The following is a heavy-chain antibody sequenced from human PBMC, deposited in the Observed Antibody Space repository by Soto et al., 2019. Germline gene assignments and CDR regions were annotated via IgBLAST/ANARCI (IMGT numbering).Heavy chain of an antibody. CDR2: ISYDGSNK. CDR3: AKDLGYGDYYYYGMDV. D-gene: IGHD5-18*01. J-gene: IGHJ6*02. V-gene: IGHV3-30*18. CDR1: GFTFSSYG. Sequence: PGGSLRLSCAASGFTFSSYGMHWVRQAPGKGLEWVAVISYDGSNKYYADSVKGRFTISRDNSKNTLYLQMNGLRAEDTAVYYCAKDLGYGDYYYYGMDVWGQGTTVTVSS.